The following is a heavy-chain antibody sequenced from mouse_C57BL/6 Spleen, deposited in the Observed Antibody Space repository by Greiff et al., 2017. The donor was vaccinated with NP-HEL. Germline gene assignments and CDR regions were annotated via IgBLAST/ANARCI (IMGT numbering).Heavy chain of an antibody. Sequence: VQLQQSGPGMVKPSQSLSLTCTVTGYSITSGYDWHWIRHFPGNKLEWMGYISYSGSTNYNPSLKSRISITHDTSKNHFFLKLNSVTTEDTATYYCAIGSSYAMDYWGQGTSVTVSS. CDR1: GYSITSGYD. D-gene: IGHD1-1*01. CDR3: AIGSSYAMDY. CDR2: ISYSGST. J-gene: IGHJ4*01. V-gene: IGHV3-1*01.